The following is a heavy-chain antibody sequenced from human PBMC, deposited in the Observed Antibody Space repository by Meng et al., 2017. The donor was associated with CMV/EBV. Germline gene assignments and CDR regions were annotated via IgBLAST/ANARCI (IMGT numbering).Heavy chain of an antibody. CDR1: GYTFTSYG. V-gene: IGHV1-18*01. CDR2: ISAYNGNT. Sequence: ASVKVSCKASGYTFTSYGISWVRPAPGQGLEWMGWISAYNGNTNYAQKLQGRVTMTTDTSTSTAYMELRSLRSDDTAVYYCARVYPRPSRVVVPPGAYYYYGMDVWGQGTTVTVSS. J-gene: IGHJ6*02. CDR3: ARVYPRPSRVVVPPGAYYYYGMDV. D-gene: IGHD3-22*01.